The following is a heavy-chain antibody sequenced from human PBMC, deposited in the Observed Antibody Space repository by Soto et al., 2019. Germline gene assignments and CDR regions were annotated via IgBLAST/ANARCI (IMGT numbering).Heavy chain of an antibody. V-gene: IGHV4-59*01. CDR3: ARVYTYDSSGYPLYYFDY. Sequence: SETLSLTCTVSGGSISSYYWSWIRQPPGKGLEWIGYIYYSGSTNYNPSLKSRVTISVDTSKNQFSLKLSSVTAADTAVYYCARVYTYDSSGYPLYYFDYWGQGTLVTVSS. D-gene: IGHD3-22*01. J-gene: IGHJ4*02. CDR1: GGSISSYY. CDR2: IYYSGST.